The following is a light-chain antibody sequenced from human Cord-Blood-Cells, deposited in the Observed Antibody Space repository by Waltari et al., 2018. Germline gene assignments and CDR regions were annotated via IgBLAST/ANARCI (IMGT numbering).Light chain of an antibody. V-gene: IGKV3-20*01. CDR3: QQYGTSPPLT. CDR1: QRVSSSY. Sequence: EIVLTQSTGTLSLSPGERATLSCRASQRVSSSYLACYQQKPGQAPRLLIYGASSTATGKPDRFSGSESGTDFTLTISRLEPEDFAVYYCQQYGTSPPLTFGGGTKVENK. CDR2: GAS. J-gene: IGKJ4*01.